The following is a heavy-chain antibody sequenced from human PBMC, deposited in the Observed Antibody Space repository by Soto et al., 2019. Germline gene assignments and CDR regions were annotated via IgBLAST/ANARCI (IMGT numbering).Heavy chain of an antibody. CDR3: ARGGGDGYHDAFDI. Sequence: ASVKVSCKASGYTFTGYCMHWVRQAPGQGLEWMGWINPNSGGTNYAQKFQGWVTMTRDTSISTAYMELSRLRSDDTAVYYCARGGGDGYHDAFDIWGQGTMVTVSS. V-gene: IGHV1-2*04. CDR2: INPNSGGT. D-gene: IGHD5-12*01. J-gene: IGHJ3*02. CDR1: GYTFTGYC.